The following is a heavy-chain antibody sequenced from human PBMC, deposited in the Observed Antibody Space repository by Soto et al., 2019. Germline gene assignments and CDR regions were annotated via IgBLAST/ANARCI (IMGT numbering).Heavy chain of an antibody. CDR3: ARAVAVDRDSYYYSGMDV. CDR2: IWYDGSNK. Sequence: PGGSLRLSCAASGFTFSSYGMHWGRQAPGKGLEWVAVIWYDGSNKYYADSVKGRFTISRDNSKNTLYLQMNSLRAEDKAVYYCARAVAVDRDSYYYSGMDVWGQGTTFTVSS. D-gene: IGHD2-15*01. CDR1: GFTFSSYG. J-gene: IGHJ6*02. V-gene: IGHV3-33*08.